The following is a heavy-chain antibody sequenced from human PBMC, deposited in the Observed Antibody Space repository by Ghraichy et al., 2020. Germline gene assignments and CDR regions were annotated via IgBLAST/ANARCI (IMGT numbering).Heavy chain of an antibody. D-gene: IGHD3-22*01. CDR1: GFTFSGYS. CDR2: ISSSSSTI. V-gene: IGHV3-48*01. CDR3: AFLHYYESSG. Sequence: GGSLRLSCAASGFTFSGYSMNWVRQAPGKGLEWLSYISSSSSTIYYADSVKGRFTISRDNAKNSLYLQMNSLRAEDTAVYYCAFLHYYESSGWGQGTQVTVSS. J-gene: IGHJ4*02.